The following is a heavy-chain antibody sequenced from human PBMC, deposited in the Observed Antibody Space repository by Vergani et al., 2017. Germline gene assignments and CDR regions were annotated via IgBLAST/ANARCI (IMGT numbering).Heavy chain of an antibody. J-gene: IGHJ5*02. CDR1: GFTFSDYY. V-gene: IGHV3-11*01. CDR2: ISSRGSTI. CDR3: AREPKWFGDPRGWFDP. D-gene: IGHD3-10*01. Sequence: QVQLVESGGGLVKPGGSLRLSCAASGFTFSDYYMSWIRQAPGKGLEWVSYISSRGSTIYYADSVKGRFTISRDNAKNSLYLQMKCLRAEDTAVYYCAREPKWFGDPRGWFDPWGQGTLVTVSS.